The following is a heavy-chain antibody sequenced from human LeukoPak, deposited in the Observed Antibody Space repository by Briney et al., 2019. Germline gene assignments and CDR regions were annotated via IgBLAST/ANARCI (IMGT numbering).Heavy chain of an antibody. CDR3: AKDHGRDGYNFDY. CDR2: ISYDGSNK. D-gene: IGHD5-24*01. J-gene: IGHJ4*02. V-gene: IGHV3-30*18. Sequence: GRSLRLFCAASGFTFSSYGMHWVRQAPGKGLEGGEVISYDGSNKYYADSVKGRFTISRDNSKNTLYLQMNSLRAEGTAVYYCAKDHGRDGYNFDYWGQGTLVTVSS. CDR1: GFTFSSYG.